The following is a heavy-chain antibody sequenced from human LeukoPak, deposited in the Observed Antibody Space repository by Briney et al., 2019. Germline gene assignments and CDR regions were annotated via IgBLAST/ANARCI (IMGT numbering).Heavy chain of an antibody. CDR3: ARRGHFYDSVGYYYFDY. V-gene: IGHV4-59*01. Sequence: SVTLSLTCSVSGGSISTYYWGWIRQPSGKGLEWIGSVYYSGSTNYSPSLKSRLSISVDTSSNQFSLRLSSVTAADTAVYYCARRGHFYDSVGYYYFDYWDQGTLVTVSS. CDR1: GGSISTYY. D-gene: IGHD3-22*01. CDR2: VYYSGST. J-gene: IGHJ4*02.